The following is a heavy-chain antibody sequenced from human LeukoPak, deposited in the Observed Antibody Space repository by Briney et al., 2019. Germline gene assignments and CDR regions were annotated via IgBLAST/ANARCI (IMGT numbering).Heavy chain of an antibody. Sequence: SETLSLTCTVSGGSISSYYWSWIRQPPGKGLEWIGYIYYSGSTNYNPSLKSRVTISVDTSKNQFSLRLSSVTAADTAVYYCAYDSSGYYIDHWGQGTLVTVSS. V-gene: IGHV4-59*12. D-gene: IGHD3-22*01. J-gene: IGHJ4*02. CDR3: AYDSSGYYIDH. CDR1: GGSISSYY. CDR2: IYYSGST.